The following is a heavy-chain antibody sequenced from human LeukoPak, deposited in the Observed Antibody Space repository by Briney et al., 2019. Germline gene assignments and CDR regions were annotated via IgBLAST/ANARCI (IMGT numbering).Heavy chain of an antibody. Sequence: RGSLRLSCAASGLTFSSHWMHWVRQAPGKGLVWVSRITNDGSSTTYADSVKGRFSISRDNAKNTVYLQMNSLRAEDTGIYYCARGTSAGGPISPFDFWGQGTVVTVSS. V-gene: IGHV3-74*01. CDR3: ARGTSAGGPISPFDF. CDR1: GLTFSSHW. CDR2: ITNDGSST. J-gene: IGHJ4*02. D-gene: IGHD6-13*01.